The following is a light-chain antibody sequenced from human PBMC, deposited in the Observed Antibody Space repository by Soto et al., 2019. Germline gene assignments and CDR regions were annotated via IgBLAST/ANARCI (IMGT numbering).Light chain of an antibody. J-gene: IGLJ1*01. V-gene: IGLV2-14*03. CDR3: ASYTGSSTPYV. CDR2: DVS. CDR1: SSDVGSYNY. Sequence: QLVLTQPASVSGSPGQSIAISCTGTSSDVGSYNYVCWYQHHPGKAPKMMIYDVSNRPSGVSNRFSGSKSGNTASLTISGLQAEDEADYYCASYTGSSTPYVFGTGTKLTVL.